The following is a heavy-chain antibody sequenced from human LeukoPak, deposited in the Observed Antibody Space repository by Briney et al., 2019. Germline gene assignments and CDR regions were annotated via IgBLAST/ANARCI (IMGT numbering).Heavy chain of an antibody. CDR2: FDPEDGET. V-gene: IGHV1-24*01. CDR3: ATKWGRRLSSGWYSGWFDP. J-gene: IGHJ5*02. CDR1: GYTLTELS. D-gene: IGHD6-19*01. Sequence: ASVNVSCKVSGYTLTELSMHWVRQAPGKGLEGMGGFDPEDGETIYAQKFQGRVTMTEDTSTDTAYMELSSLRSEDTAVYYCATKWGRRLSSGWYSGWFDPWGQGTLVTVSS.